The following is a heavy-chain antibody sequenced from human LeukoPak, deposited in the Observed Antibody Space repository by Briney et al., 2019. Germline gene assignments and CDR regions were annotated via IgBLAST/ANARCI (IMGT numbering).Heavy chain of an antibody. D-gene: IGHD3-22*01. CDR1: GFTFSSYG. J-gene: IGHJ6*03. Sequence: GGSLRLSCAASGFTFSSYGMSWVRQAPGKGLEWVAVISYDGSNKYYADSVKGRFTISRDNSKNTLYLQMNSLRAEDTAVYYCARGPYYYDSSGYSPYYYYYMDVWGKGTTVTVSS. CDR3: ARGPYYYDSSGYSPYYYYYMDV. CDR2: ISYDGSNK. V-gene: IGHV3-30*03.